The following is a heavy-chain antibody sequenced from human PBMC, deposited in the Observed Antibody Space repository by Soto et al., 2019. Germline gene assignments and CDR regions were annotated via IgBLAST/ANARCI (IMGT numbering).Heavy chain of an antibody. CDR1: GGSFSGYY. J-gene: IGHJ4*02. CDR3: ARGSPYYYDSSGYYPAKIYFDY. CDR2: INHSGST. V-gene: IGHV4-34*01. Sequence: SETLSLTCAVYGGSFSGYYWSWIRQPPGKGLEWIGEINHSGSTNYNPSLKSRVTISVDTSKNQFSLKLSSVTAADTAVYYCARGSPYYYDSSGYYPAKIYFDYWGQGTLVTAPQ. D-gene: IGHD3-22*01.